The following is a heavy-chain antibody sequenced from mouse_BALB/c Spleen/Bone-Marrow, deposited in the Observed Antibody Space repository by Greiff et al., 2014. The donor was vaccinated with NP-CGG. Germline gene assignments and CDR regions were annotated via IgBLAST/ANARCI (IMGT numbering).Heavy chain of an antibody. J-gene: IGHJ4*01. V-gene: IGHV3-8*02. Sequence: VQLQQPGPSLVKPSQTLSLTCSVTGDSITSGYWNWIRKFPANKLEYMGYINFSGSTYYNPSLESRISITRDTSKNQYYLHLNPVTTEDTATYYCASGGPTMITYYAMDYWGQGTSVTVSS. CDR2: INFSGST. D-gene: IGHD2-4*01. CDR3: ASGGPTMITYYAMDY. CDR1: GDSITSGY.